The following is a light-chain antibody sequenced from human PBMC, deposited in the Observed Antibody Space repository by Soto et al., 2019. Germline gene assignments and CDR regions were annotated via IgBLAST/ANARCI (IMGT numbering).Light chain of an antibody. J-gene: IGLJ2*01. CDR2: EVT. CDR3: SSLADGHVI. Sequence: QSALTQPPSTSGSPGQSVTISCTGTSSDVGAYNYVSWYQHHPGKVPKLIIDEVTQRPSGVPDRFSGSKSGNTASLTVSGLQADDEAEYYCSSLADGHVIFGGGTKLTVL. CDR1: SSDVGAYNY. V-gene: IGLV2-8*01.